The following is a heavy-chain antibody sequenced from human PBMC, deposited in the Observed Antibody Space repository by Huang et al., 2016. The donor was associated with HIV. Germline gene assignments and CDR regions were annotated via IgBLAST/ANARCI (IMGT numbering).Heavy chain of an antibody. Sequence: VSCKASGYTFTNYDINWVRQATGQGVEWMGWMNPNSGDTGFAQKFQGRVTMTRNTSISTTYMERSSLRSEDTAVYYCARGGLLWFGELSTWGQGTLVTVSS. V-gene: IGHV1-8*01. CDR2: MNPNSGDT. CDR3: ARGGLLWFGELST. CDR1: GYTFTNYD. J-gene: IGHJ5*02. D-gene: IGHD3-10*01.